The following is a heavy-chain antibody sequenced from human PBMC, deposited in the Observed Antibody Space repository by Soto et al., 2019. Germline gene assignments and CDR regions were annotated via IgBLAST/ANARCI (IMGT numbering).Heavy chain of an antibody. CDR1: GFTFSSYA. J-gene: IGHJ4*02. V-gene: IGHV3-23*01. Sequence: GGSLRLSCAASGFTFSSYAMSWVRQAPGKGLEWVSAISGSGGSTYYADSVKGRFTISRDNSKNTLYLQMNSLRAEDTAVYYCAKDSGYYGSGRRLFAYWGQGTLVTVSS. D-gene: IGHD3-10*01. CDR3: AKDSGYYGSGRRLFAY. CDR2: ISGSGGST.